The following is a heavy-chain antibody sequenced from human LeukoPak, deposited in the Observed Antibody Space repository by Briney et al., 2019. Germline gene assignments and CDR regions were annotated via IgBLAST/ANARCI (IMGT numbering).Heavy chain of an antibody. V-gene: IGHV3-30*02. CDR1: GFTFSSYG. CDR2: LRDDGNK. J-gene: IGHJ4*02. CDR3: AKDRSSAPGDY. D-gene: IGHD6-6*01. Sequence: GGSLRLSCAASGFTFSSYGMHWVRQAPGKGLEWVAFLRDDGNKYYADSVKGRFTISRDTSKNTLYLQMNSLRAGDTAVYYCAKDRSSAPGDYWGQGTLVTVSS.